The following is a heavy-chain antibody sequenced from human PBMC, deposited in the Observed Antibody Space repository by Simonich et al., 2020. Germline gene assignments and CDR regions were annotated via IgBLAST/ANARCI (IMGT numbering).Heavy chain of an antibody. CDR1: GGSISSSSYY. CDR2: IYYRGST. J-gene: IGHJ3*02. D-gene: IGHD6-13*01. Sequence: QLQLQELGPGLVKPSETLSLTCTVSGGSISSSSYYWGWIRQPPGKGLEGIGSIYYRGSTYYNPSLKSRVTISVDTSKNQFSRKLSSVTAADTAVYYCARHAGFAFDIWGQGTMVTVSS. V-gene: IGHV4-39*01. CDR3: ARHAGFAFDI.